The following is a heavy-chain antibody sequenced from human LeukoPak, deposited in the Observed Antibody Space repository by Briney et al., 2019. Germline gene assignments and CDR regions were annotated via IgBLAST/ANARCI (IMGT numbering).Heavy chain of an antibody. V-gene: IGHV3-30*18. CDR2: ISNDGSNE. Sequence: GGSLRLSCAASGFTFSSYGMHWVRQVPGKGLEWVAVISNDGSNEYYADSVKGRFTISRDNSKNTLNLQMNSLRAEDTAVYYCAKDRGTSVWYLDYWGQGTLVTVSS. D-gene: IGHD6-19*01. CDR1: GFTFSSYG. CDR3: AKDRGTSVWYLDY. J-gene: IGHJ4*02.